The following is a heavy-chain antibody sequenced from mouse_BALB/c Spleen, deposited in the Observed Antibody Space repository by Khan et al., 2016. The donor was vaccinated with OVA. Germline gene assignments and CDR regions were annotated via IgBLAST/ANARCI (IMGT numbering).Heavy chain of an antibody. CDR2: IYPGSGSS. Sequence: QVQLQQPGAELVKPGTSVKLSCKASGYNFTSYWINWVKLRPGQGLEWIGHIYPGSGSSNYNEKFKSKAALTVDTSSSTAYMQLSSLASEDSALYYCARRSYYGTRNFDVWGAGTTVTVSS. D-gene: IGHD1-1*01. CDR1: GYNFTSYW. CDR3: ARRSYYGTRNFDV. J-gene: IGHJ1*01. V-gene: IGHV1-55*01.